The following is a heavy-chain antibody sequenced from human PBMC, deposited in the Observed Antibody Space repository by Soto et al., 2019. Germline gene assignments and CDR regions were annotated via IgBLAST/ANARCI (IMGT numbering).Heavy chain of an antibody. Sequence: QVQLVESGGGLVKPGGSLRLSCAASGFTFSDYYMSWIRQAPGKGLEWVSYISSSSSTIYYADSVKGRFTISRDNAKNSLDMQMNSLRAEDPALYYCASKQLVLGDGFDILGQGTTVTLSS. CDR2: ISSSSSTI. D-gene: IGHD6-13*01. CDR1: GFTFSDYY. V-gene: IGHV3-11*01. J-gene: IGHJ3*02. CDR3: ASKQLVLGDGFDI.